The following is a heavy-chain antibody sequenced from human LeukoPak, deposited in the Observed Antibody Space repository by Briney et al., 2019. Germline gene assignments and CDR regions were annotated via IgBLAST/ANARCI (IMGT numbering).Heavy chain of an antibody. D-gene: IGHD3-3*01. CDR3: ARQSSYYDFWSGYPFDY. V-gene: IGHV4-39*01. J-gene: IGHJ4*02. CDR2: IYYSGST. Sequence: SETLSLTCTVSGGSISSYYWSWIRQPPGKGLEWIGSIYYSGSTYYNPSLKSRVTISVDTSKNQFSLKLSSVTAADTAVYYCARQSSYYDFWSGYPFDYWGQGTLVTVSS. CDR1: GGSISSYY.